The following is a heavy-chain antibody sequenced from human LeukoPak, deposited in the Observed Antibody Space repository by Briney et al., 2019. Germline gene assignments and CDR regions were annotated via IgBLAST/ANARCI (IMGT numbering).Heavy chain of an antibody. CDR2: LFDSGST. CDR3: ARRTFISIYYFFDS. Sequence: SETLSLTCTVSGGSISRNYWSWIRQPPGKGLEWIGHLFDSGSTTYNPSLRNRATISVDMSKSQFSLKLSSVTAADTAVYYCARRTFISIYYFFDSWGQGVLVTVSS. D-gene: IGHD3-3*02. J-gene: IGHJ4*02. V-gene: IGHV4-59*08. CDR1: GGSISRNY.